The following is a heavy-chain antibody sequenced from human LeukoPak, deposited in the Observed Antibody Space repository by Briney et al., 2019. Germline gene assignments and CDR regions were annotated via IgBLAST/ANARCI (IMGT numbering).Heavy chain of an antibody. J-gene: IGHJ3*02. CDR3: ARDATNALGRGAFDI. D-gene: IGHD1-26*01. V-gene: IGHV1-69*05. CDR1: GGTFSSYA. Sequence: SVKVSCKASGGTFSSYAISWVRQAPGQGLEWMGGIIPIFGTANYAKKFQGRVTITTDESTSTAYMELSSLRSEDMAVYYCARDATNALGRGAFDIWGQGTMVTVSS. CDR2: IIPIFGTA.